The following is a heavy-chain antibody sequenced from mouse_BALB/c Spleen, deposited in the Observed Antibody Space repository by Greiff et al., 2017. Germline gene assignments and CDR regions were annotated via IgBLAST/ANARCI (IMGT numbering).Heavy chain of an antibody. CDR1: GFTFSDYY. Sequence: EVQVVESGGGLVKPGGSLKLSCAASGFTFSDYYMYWVRQTPEKMLEWVATISDGGSYTYYPDSVKGRFTISRDNAKNNLYLQMSSLKSEDTAMYYCARGGVYYYGSLDYWGQGTTLTVSS. D-gene: IGHD1-1*01. CDR2: ISDGGSYT. CDR3: ARGGVYYYGSLDY. V-gene: IGHV5-4*02. J-gene: IGHJ2*01.